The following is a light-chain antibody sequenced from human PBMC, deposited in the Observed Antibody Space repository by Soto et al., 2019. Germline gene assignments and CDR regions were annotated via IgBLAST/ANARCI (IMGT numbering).Light chain of an antibody. Sequence: DIQMTQSPSSLSASVGDRVTITCRASQSISNHLNWYQQKPGKAPKLLIYAASSLQGGVPSRFSGSGSGTDFTLTVSILQPEDSATYYCQQSYSKPWTFGQGTK. CDR2: AAS. CDR1: QSISNH. V-gene: IGKV1-39*01. J-gene: IGKJ1*01. CDR3: QQSYSKPWT.